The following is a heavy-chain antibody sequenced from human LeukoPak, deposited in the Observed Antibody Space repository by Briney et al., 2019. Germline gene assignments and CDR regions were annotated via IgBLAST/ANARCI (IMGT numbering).Heavy chain of an antibody. CDR2: ISGDGSGT. D-gene: IGHD1-26*01. Sequence: GGSLRLSCAASGFTFRTYAMVWLRQAPGKGREWVSAISGDGSGTYYADSVKGRFTISRDNSKNTLFLQMNSLRAEDTAVFYCAKGNTVVGATAFFDSWGQGTTVTVSS. CDR3: AKGNTVVGATAFFDS. V-gene: IGHV3-23*01. J-gene: IGHJ4*02. CDR1: GFTFRTYA.